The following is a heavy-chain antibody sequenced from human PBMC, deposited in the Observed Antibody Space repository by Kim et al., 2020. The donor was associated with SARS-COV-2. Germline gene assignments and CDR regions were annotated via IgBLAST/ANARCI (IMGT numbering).Heavy chain of an antibody. D-gene: IGHD3-22*01. Sequence: KGRFTISRDNSKNTLYLQMSSLRAEDTAVYYCVKDLSYYYDSSGYPYFDYWGQGTLVTVSS. V-gene: IGHV3-64D*06. J-gene: IGHJ4*02. CDR3: VKDLSYYYDSSGYPYFDY.